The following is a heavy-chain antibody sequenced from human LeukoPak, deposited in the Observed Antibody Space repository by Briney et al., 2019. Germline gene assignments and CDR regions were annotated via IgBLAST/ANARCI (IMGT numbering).Heavy chain of an antibody. CDR3: AIHAGGGNVPRLDY. D-gene: IGHD4-23*01. Sequence: ASVKVSCKASGYTFTSYYIHWVRQAPGQGLEWMGIINPSGGSTSYAQKFQGRVTMTRDTSTSTVYMELSSLRSEDTALYYCAIHAGGGNVPRLDYWDQGTLVTVSS. J-gene: IGHJ4*02. CDR1: GYTFTSYY. CDR2: INPSGGST. V-gene: IGHV1-46*01.